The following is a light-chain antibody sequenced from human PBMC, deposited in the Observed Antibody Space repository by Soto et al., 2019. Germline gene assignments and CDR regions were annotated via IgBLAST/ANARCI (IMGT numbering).Light chain of an antibody. CDR3: QQFGDLTFI. CDR1: RSISDW. CDR2: DAS. Sequence: DIQMTQSPSSLSPSVGDRVTITCRASRSISDWLAWYQQKPGKAPELLIFDASNLKSGVSSRFSGSGSGTHFTLTISGLQPEDIATYYCQQFGDLTFIFGQGTRLEIK. J-gene: IGKJ5*01. V-gene: IGKV1-5*01.